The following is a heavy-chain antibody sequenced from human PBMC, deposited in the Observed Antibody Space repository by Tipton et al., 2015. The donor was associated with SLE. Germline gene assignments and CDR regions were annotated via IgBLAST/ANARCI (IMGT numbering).Heavy chain of an antibody. CDR1: GGSISSHY. Sequence: LRLSCTVSGGSISSHYWSWIRQPPGKGLEWIGYIYFTESTNYNPSLKSRVTISVDMTKNQLSLKLTSVTAADTAVYYCARGGGSPSYWGQGTLVTVSS. D-gene: IGHD2-15*01. CDR3: ARGGGSPSY. J-gene: IGHJ4*02. V-gene: IGHV4-59*11. CDR2: IYFTEST.